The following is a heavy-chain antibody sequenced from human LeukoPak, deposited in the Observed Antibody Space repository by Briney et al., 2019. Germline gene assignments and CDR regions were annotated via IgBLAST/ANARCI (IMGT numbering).Heavy chain of an antibody. CDR1: GYTFTSYG. J-gene: IGHJ5*02. CDR2: ISAYNGNT. CDR3: ARENMKQQLTHPSNWFGP. D-gene: IGHD6-13*01. Sequence: ASVKVSCKASGYTFTSYGISWVRQAPGQGLEWMGWISAYNGNTNYAQKLQGRVTMTTDTSTSTAYMELRSLRSDDTAVYYCARENMKQQLTHPSNWFGPWGQGTLVTVSS. V-gene: IGHV1-18*01.